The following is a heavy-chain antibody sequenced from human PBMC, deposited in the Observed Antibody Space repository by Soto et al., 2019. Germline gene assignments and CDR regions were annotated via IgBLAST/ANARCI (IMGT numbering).Heavy chain of an antibody. J-gene: IGHJ6*02. CDR3: ARHHGSPGSYFGMDV. CDR1: GYSFTSYW. CDR2: IYPGDSDT. V-gene: IGHV5-51*01. D-gene: IGHD6-13*01. Sequence: GESLKISCKGSGYSFTSYWINWVRQMPGKGLEWMGVIYPGDSDTRYSPSIQGQVTISADKSINTAYLQWRGLKASDTAVYYCARHHGSPGSYFGMDVWGQGTTVTVSS.